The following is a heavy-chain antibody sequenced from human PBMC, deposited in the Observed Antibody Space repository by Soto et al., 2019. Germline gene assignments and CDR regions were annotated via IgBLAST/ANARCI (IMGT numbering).Heavy chain of an antibody. V-gene: IGHV3-23*01. J-gene: IGHJ4*02. CDR2: ISSGGDIT. CDR3: ATDPNTGYDRYFDA. D-gene: IGHD5-12*01. Sequence: EVQLLESGGGLVQPGGSLRLSCAASGFTFSTYALSWVRQAPGKGLEWVSVISSGGDITYSADSVKGRFTISRDNYKNTLYLQLSSLRAADTAVYYCATDPNTGYDRYFDAWGQGKLVTVSS. CDR1: GFTFSTYA.